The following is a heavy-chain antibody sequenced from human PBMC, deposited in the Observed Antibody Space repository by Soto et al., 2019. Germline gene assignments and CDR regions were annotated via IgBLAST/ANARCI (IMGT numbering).Heavy chain of an antibody. J-gene: IGHJ5*02. Sequence: VQLRQSGPGLVKPSGTLSLTCAVSGGSISSSNWWTWVRQAPGKGLEWIGEIYHSGNTYYNPSLKSRVTITVDKSNNQSSLKLNSVTAADTAVYYCATLPPCVGASLLPIPTCGQGTLVTVSS. CDR3: ATLPPCVGASLLPIPT. CDR1: GGSISSSNW. V-gene: IGHV4-4*02. CDR2: IYHSGNT. D-gene: IGHD2-21*01.